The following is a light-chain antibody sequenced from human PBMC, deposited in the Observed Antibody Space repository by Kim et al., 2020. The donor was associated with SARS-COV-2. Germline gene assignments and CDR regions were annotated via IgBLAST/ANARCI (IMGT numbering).Light chain of an antibody. Sequence: SPGPTASITSSGSKLGDKFVGWYQQKPGQSPLLLIYQYNKRPSGIPERFSGSSSGNTATLTISWTQAMDEADYYCHTWHSITSNYVIATWAQVTVL. J-gene: IGLJ1*01. V-gene: IGLV3-1*01. CDR2: QYN. CDR3: HTWHSITSNYV. CDR1: KLGDKF.